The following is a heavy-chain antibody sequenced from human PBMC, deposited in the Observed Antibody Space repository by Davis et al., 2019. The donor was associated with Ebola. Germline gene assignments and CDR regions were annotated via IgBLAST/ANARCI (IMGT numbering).Heavy chain of an antibody. CDR2: IYHSGST. Sequence: MPSETLSLTCAVSGGSISSSNWWSWVRQPPGKGLEWIGEIYHSGSTNYNPSLKSRVTISVDTSKNQFSLKLSSVTAADTAVYYCARGRGWYVGRFDYWGQGTLVTVSS. CDR1: GGSISSSNW. CDR3: ARGRGWYVGRFDY. D-gene: IGHD6-19*01. J-gene: IGHJ4*02. V-gene: IGHV4-4*02.